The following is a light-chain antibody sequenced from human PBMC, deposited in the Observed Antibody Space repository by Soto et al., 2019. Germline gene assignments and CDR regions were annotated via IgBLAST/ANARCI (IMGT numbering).Light chain of an antibody. CDR2: LGS. J-gene: IGKJ1*01. CDR1: HRLLYNNTYNY. Sequence: VMTKSSLTMPVTPVEPGAISCSSSHRLLYNNTYNYLDWYVQKPGQYPHALLYLGSNRSSGVPDRCSSSGSGTDFTLKIIRVEAEDVAVYYCMQPLKTHRTFGQGTKVDI. CDR3: MQPLKTHRT. V-gene: IGKV2-28*01.